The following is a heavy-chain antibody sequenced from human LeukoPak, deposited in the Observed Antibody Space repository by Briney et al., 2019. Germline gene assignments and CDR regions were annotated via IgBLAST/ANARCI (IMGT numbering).Heavy chain of an antibody. CDR2: ITSSSSYI. V-gene: IGHV3-21*01. CDR1: GFTFSTYN. Sequence: GGSLRLSCAASGFTFSTYNMNWVRQAPGKGLEWVSSITSSSSYIYYADSVKGRFTISRDNAKNSLYLQMNSLRAEDTAVYYCAELGITMIGGVWGKGTTVTISS. CDR3: AELGITMIGGV. D-gene: IGHD3-10*02. J-gene: IGHJ6*04.